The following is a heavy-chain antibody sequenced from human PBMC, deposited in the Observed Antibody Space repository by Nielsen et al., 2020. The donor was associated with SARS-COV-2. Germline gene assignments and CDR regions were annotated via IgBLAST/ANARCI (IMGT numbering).Heavy chain of an antibody. CDR1: GGSFSGYY. D-gene: IGHD6-6*01. V-gene: IGHV4-34*01. J-gene: IGHJ4*02. CDR3: ARRLAYSSSSGDFDS. Sequence: SETLSLTCAVYGGSFSGYYWSWIRQTPGKGLEWIGEINHSGSTNYNPSLKSRVTISVDTSKNQFSLKLRSVTAADTAVYCCARRLAYSSSSGDFDSWGQGTLVTVSS. CDR2: INHSGST.